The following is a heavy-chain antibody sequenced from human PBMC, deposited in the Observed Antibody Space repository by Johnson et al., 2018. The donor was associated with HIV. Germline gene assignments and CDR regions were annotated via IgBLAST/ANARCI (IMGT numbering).Heavy chain of an antibody. CDR2: IYSDGSDT. Sequence: EVQLVESGGGVVQPGRSLRLSCAASGFIFRNYWMHWVRQTPGKGLVWVARIYSDGSDTAYADSVKGRFTISRDNAKTTLYLQMNSLRGADTAVYYCARVRQWLVEEAFDIWGQGTMVTVSS. CDR1: GFIFRNYW. V-gene: IGHV3-74*03. D-gene: IGHD6-19*01. J-gene: IGHJ3*02. CDR3: ARVRQWLVEEAFDI.